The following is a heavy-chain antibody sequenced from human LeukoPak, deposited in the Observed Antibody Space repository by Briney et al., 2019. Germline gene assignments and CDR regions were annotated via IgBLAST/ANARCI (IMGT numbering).Heavy chain of an antibody. J-gene: IGHJ6*02. V-gene: IGHV3-33*01. CDR3: ARDLASPFPSYFYYYGMDV. Sequence: GGSLRLSCAASGFTFRSYGMHWVRQAPGKGLEWVAVIWYDGSNKYYADSVKGRFTISRDNSKNTLYLQMNSLRAEDTAVYYCARDLASPFPSYFYYYGMDVWGQGTTVTVSS. D-gene: IGHD2-2*01. CDR2: IWYDGSNK. CDR1: GFTFRSYG.